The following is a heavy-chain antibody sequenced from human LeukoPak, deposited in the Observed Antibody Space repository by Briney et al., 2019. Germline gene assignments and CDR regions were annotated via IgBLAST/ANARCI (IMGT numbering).Heavy chain of an antibody. Sequence: GGSLRLSCAASGFTFSSYSMNWVRQAPGKGPGWVSYITSSSSTIYYADSVKGRFTISRDNAKNSLYLQMNSLRAEDTAVYYCARWVHDILTGYQYYFDYWGQGTLVTVSS. J-gene: IGHJ4*02. CDR3: ARWVHDILTGYQYYFDY. V-gene: IGHV3-48*04. CDR2: ITSSSSTI. D-gene: IGHD3-9*01. CDR1: GFTFSSYS.